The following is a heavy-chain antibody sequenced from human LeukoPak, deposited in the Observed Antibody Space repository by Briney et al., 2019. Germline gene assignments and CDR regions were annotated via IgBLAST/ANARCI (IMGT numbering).Heavy chain of an antibody. CDR1: GFTFSSYA. V-gene: IGHV3-23*01. J-gene: IGHJ4*02. CDR3: ARETDYGVGGGYFDY. CDR2: ISGSGGST. Sequence: GGSLRLSCAASGFTFSSYAMSWVRQAPGKGLEWVSAISGSGGSTYYADSVKGRFTISRDNSKNTLYLQMNSLRAEDTAVYYCARETDYGVGGGYFDYWGQGTLVTVSS. D-gene: IGHD2-8*01.